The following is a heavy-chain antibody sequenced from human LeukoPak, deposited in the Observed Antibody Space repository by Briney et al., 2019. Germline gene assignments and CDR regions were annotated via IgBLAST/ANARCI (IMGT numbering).Heavy chain of an antibody. Sequence: RGSLRLSCAVSGFRISDSYTAWVRQAPGRGPEWIGYITSSGDDTKYADSVRGRFTISRDNAKNSVYLQMNSLRVEDTALYYCAKEEWYRFDNWGQGTSVTVSS. CDR2: ITSSGDDT. J-gene: IGHJ4*02. CDR3: AKEEWYRFDN. D-gene: IGHD2-8*01. V-gene: IGHV3-11*06. CDR1: GFRISDSY.